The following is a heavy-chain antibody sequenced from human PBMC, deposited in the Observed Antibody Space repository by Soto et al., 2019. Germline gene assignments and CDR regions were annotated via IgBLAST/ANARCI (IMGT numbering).Heavy chain of an antibody. J-gene: IGHJ4*02. CDR3: AKLGTMGVFDN. Sequence: EVQLLESGGGLVQPGGSLRLSCAASGFTFSSYAMSWVRQAPGKGLEWLASITFRGDYTYYADSVKGRFTLSRDNSRNRLDLQMDSLKDEDTALYYCAKLGTMGVFDNWGQGTLLTVSS. CDR2: ITFRGDYT. D-gene: IGHD1-26*01. CDR1: GFTFSSYA. V-gene: IGHV3-23*01.